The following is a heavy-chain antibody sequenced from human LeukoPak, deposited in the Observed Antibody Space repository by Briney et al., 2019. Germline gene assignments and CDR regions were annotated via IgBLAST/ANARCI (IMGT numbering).Heavy chain of an antibody. CDR2: IYHSGST. D-gene: IGHD2-2*01. CDR1: GGSISSSNW. J-gene: IGHJ3*02. V-gene: IGHV4-4*02. Sequence: PSETLSLTCAVSGGSISSSNWWSWVRQPPGKGLEWIGEIYHSGSTNYNPSLKSRVTISVDKSKNQFSLKLSSVTAADTAVYYCASSSYCSSTSCYLGSDAFDIWGQGTMVTVSS. CDR3: ASSSYCSSTSCYLGSDAFDI.